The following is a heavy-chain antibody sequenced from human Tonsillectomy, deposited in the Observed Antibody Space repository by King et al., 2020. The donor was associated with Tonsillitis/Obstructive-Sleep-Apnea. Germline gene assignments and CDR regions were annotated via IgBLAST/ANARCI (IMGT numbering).Heavy chain of an antibody. V-gene: IGHV3-11*05. J-gene: IGHJ4*02. Sequence: VQLVESGGGLVKPGGSLRLSCAASGFTFRYYYMIWIRQAPREGLEGGSYLSSSSSYTNYAVSVKGRFTISRDNAKNSLYLQMNSLRAEDTAVYYCASLSLDIVVVPAAYFDYWGQGTLVTVSS. CDR1: GFTFRYYY. D-gene: IGHD2-2*01. CDR3: ASLSLDIVVVPAAYFDY. CDR2: LSSSSSYT.